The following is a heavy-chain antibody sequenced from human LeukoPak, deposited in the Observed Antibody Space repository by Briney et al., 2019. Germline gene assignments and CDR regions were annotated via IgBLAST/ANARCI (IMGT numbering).Heavy chain of an antibody. Sequence: GALRLSCAASGFPFSSYWMHWVRQAPGKGLVWVSRINSDGSSTNYADSVKGRFTISRDNAKNSLYLQMNSLRAEDTAVYYCARAPVGATDPFDYWGQGTLVTVSS. CDR3: ARAPVGATDPFDY. D-gene: IGHD1-26*01. CDR1: GFPFSSYW. CDR2: INSDGSST. V-gene: IGHV3-74*01. J-gene: IGHJ4*02.